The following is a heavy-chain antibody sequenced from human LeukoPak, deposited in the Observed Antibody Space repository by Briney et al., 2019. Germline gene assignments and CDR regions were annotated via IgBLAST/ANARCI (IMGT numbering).Heavy chain of an antibody. CDR3: ARGRYSSGWYEAVWTVTDY. V-gene: IGHV3-48*03. D-gene: IGHD6-19*01. CDR2: ISSSGSTI. Sequence: GGSLRLSCAASGFTFSSYEMNWVRQAPGKGLEWVSYISSSGSTIYYADSVKGRFTISRDNAKNSLYLQMNSLRAEDTAVYYCARGRYSSGWYEAVWTVTDYWAEGTLVTVSS. J-gene: IGHJ4*02. CDR1: GFTFSSYE.